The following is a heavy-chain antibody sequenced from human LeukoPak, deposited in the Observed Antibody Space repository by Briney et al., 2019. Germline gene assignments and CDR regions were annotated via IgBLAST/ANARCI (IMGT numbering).Heavy chain of an antibody. D-gene: IGHD6-19*01. V-gene: IGHV3-74*01. CDR2: INSDGSST. Sequence: GGSLRLSCAASGFIFSSYWMFWVRRAPGKGLLCVSRINSDGSSTSYADSVKGRFTISRDNAKNTLYLQMNSLRAEDTAVYYCARRGAVAGTIDYWGQGTLVTVSS. CDR1: GFIFSSYW. CDR3: ARRGAVAGTIDY. J-gene: IGHJ4*02.